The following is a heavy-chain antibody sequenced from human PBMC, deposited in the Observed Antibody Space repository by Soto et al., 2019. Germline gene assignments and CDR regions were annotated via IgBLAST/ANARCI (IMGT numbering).Heavy chain of an antibody. V-gene: IGHV3-23*01. CDR3: AKDFPLPFYYDSSGFDY. J-gene: IGHJ4*02. CDR1: GFTFSSYA. D-gene: IGHD3-22*01. Sequence: PGGSLRLSCAASGFTFSSYALRCVRKAPGKGLEWVSAISGRGVSTYYADSVKGRFTISRDNSKNTLYLQMNSLSAEDTAVYYCAKDFPLPFYYDSSGFDYWGQGTLVTVSS. CDR2: ISGRGVST.